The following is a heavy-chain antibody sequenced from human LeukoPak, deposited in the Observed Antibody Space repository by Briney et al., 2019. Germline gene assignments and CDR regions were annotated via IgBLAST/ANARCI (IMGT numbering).Heavy chain of an antibody. J-gene: IGHJ4*02. V-gene: IGHV4-39*07. CDR1: GGSISSSSYY. D-gene: IGHD1-26*01. CDR3: VLDVGATNFDY. Sequence: SETLSLTCTVSGGSISSSSYYWGWIRQPPGKGLEWIGSIYYSGSTYYNPSLKSRVTISVDTSKNQFSLKLSSVTAADTAVYYCVLDVGATNFDYWGQGTLVTGSS. CDR2: IYYSGST.